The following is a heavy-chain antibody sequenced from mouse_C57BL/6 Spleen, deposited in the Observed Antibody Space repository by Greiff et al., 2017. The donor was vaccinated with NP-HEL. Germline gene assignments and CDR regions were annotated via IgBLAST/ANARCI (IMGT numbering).Heavy chain of an antibody. D-gene: IGHD3-2*02. V-gene: IGHV5-16*01. J-gene: IGHJ4*01. Sequence: EVKLVESEGGLVQPGSSMKLSCTASGFTFSDYYMAWVRQVPEKGLEWVANINYDGSSTYYLDSLKSRFIISRDNAKNILYLQMSSLKSEDTATYYCAREGTAQAQDYAMDYWGQGTSVTVSS. CDR3: AREGTAQAQDYAMDY. CDR1: GFTFSDYY. CDR2: INYDGSST.